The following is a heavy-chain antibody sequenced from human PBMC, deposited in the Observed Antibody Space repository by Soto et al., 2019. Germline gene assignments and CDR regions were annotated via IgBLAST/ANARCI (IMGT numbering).Heavy chain of an antibody. Sequence: QVQLQESGPGLVKPSETLSLTCTVSGGSISSYYWSWIRQPPGKGLEWIGYIYYSGSTNYNPSLKRRGTVSVDPSKNQFSLKLSSVTAADTAVYYCARRWGRTFDYWGQGTLVTVSS. J-gene: IGHJ4*02. V-gene: IGHV4-59*08. CDR2: IYYSGST. CDR3: ARRWGRTFDY. D-gene: IGHD7-27*01. CDR1: GGSISSYY.